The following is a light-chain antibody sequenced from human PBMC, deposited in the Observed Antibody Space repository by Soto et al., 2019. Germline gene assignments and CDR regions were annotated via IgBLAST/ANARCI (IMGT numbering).Light chain of an antibody. J-gene: IGKJ2*01. CDR1: QSISRN. CDR3: QQYNNWPYT. Sequence: EIVMTQSPATLSVSPGERATLSCRASQSISRNLAWYQQKPCQAPRLLIYGASTRATGIPDRFSGSGSGTEFTLTISSLQSEDFAVYYCQQYNNWPYTFGQGTKLEIK. V-gene: IGKV3-15*01. CDR2: GAS.